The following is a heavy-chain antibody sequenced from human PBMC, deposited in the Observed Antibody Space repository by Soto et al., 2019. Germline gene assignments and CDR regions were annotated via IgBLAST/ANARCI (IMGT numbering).Heavy chain of an antibody. CDR1: GFTFSSYG. CDR2: VCYDGGNK. V-gene: IGHV3-33*01. CDR3: VRAAGYSGNDYVYYYGMDV. J-gene: IGHJ6*02. Sequence: QVQLVESGGGVVQPGRSLRLSCAASGFTFSSYGMHWVRQAPGKGLEWVALVCYDGGNKYYADSVKGRFTISRDNSKNMLYLQMNSLRDEDTAVYYCVRAAGYSGNDYVYYYGMDVWGQGTTVTVSS. D-gene: IGHD5-12*01.